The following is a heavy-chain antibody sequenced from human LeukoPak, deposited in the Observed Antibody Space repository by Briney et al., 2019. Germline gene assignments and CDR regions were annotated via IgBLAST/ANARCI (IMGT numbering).Heavy chain of an antibody. J-gene: IGHJ4*02. CDR2: IRYDGSNK. CDR3: TTDPWDNYDILG. D-gene: IGHD3-9*01. Sequence: GGSLRLSCAASGFTFSSYGMSWVRQAPGKGLEWVAFIRYDGSNKYYADSVKGRFTISRDNSKNTLYLQMNSLKTEDTAVYYCTTDPWDNYDILGWGQGTLVTVSS. CDR1: GFTFSSYG. V-gene: IGHV3-30*02.